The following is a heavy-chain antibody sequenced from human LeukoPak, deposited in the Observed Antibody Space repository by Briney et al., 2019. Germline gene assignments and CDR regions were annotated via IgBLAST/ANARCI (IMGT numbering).Heavy chain of an antibody. V-gene: IGHV3-33*01. J-gene: IGHJ5*02. CDR3: VRGVGVSRFNYFDP. CDR1: GFPLWSFR. D-gene: IGHD5-24*01. CDR2: IWYDASDR. Sequence: GGPLTLSCAASGFPLWSFRKLGLRQAPGKGLVWVAVIWYDASDRYYADALKGRFTISRDNSKNTLFLQMNSLRGDDTAVYYCVRGVGVSRFNYFDPWGQGTLVVVSS.